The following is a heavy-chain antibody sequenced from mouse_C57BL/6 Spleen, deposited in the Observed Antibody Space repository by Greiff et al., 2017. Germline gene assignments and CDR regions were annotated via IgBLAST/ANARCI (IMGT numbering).Heavy chain of an antibody. J-gene: IGHJ1*03. Sequence: EVQLQQSGPELVKPGASVKISCKASGYTFTDYYMNWVKQSPGKSLEWIGDINPNNGGTSYNQKFKGKATLTVDKSSSTAYMELRSLTSEDSAVYYCARAPAYYSNYYWYFDVWGTGTTVTVSS. D-gene: IGHD2-5*01. CDR3: ARAPAYYSNYYWYFDV. CDR2: INPNNGGT. V-gene: IGHV1-26*01. CDR1: GYTFTDYY.